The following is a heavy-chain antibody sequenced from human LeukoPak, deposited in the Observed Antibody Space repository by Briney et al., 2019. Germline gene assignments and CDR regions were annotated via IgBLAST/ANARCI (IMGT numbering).Heavy chain of an antibody. Sequence: GGSLRLSCAASGFTFSSYSMNWVRQAPGKGLEWVSSISSSSSYIYYADSVKGRFTISRDNAKNSLYLQMNSLRAEDTAVYYCARVGGDYYYYSLDYWGQGTLVTVSS. CDR1: GFTFSSYS. V-gene: IGHV3-21*01. CDR3: ARVGGDYYYYSLDY. CDR2: ISSSSSYI. D-gene: IGHD3-22*01. J-gene: IGHJ4*02.